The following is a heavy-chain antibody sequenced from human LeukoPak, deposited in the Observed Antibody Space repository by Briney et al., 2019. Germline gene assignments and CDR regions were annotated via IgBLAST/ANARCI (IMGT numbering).Heavy chain of an antibody. J-gene: IGHJ6*02. CDR3: ARYCGGDCYSNYYYYGMDV. CDR2: ISWNSGSI. V-gene: IGHV3-9*01. D-gene: IGHD2-21*02. CDR1: GFTFDDYA. Sequence: GGSLRLSCAASGFTFDDYAMHWVRQAPGKGLEWVSGISWNSGSIGYADSVKGRFTISRDNAKNSLYLQMNSLRAEDTALYHCARYCGGDCYSNYYYYGMDVWGQGTTVTVSS.